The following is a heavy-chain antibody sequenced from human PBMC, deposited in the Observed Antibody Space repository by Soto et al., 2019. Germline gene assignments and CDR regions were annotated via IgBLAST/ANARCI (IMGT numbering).Heavy chain of an antibody. CDR2: INACNGNT. D-gene: IGHD6-13*01. V-gene: IGHV1-3*01. J-gene: IGHJ4*02. Sequence: XSVKASCNASGSTFTSYAMDLVRQAPGQRLECMGWINACNGNTKYSQKFQVRVTITRDTSASTAYMELSSLRSEDTAVYYCARDGRSSRWYPSQPNDHWGQGILVTVSS. CDR1: GSTFTSYA. CDR3: ARDGRSSRWYPSQPNDH.